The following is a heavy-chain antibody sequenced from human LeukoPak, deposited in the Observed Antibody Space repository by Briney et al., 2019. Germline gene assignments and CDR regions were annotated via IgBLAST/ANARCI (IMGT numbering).Heavy chain of an antibody. V-gene: IGHV1-46*01. CDR2: INPSGGTP. J-gene: IGHJ4*02. Sequence: VASVKVSCKASGYTFTGYYMHWVRQAPGQGLEWMGIINPSGGTPTYVQKFQGRVTMARDMSTSTVYMELSSLRSEDTAVYYCARDRCGYGSCYHVFFDYWGQGTLVTVSS. CDR3: ARDRCGYGSCYHVFFDY. D-gene: IGHD2-15*01. CDR1: GYTFTGYY.